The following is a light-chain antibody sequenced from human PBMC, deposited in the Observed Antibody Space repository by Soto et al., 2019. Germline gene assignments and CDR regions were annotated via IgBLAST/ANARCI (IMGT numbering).Light chain of an antibody. CDR3: QQRSNSWT. J-gene: IGKJ1*01. CDR2: DAS. V-gene: IGKV3-11*01. Sequence: EIVLTQSPATLSLSPGERATLSCRASQSVSSYLAWYQQKPGQAPRLLIYDASNRATGIPARFSGSGSGTDFKLTISSLEPEDFAVYYCQQRSNSWTFGQGTKVEIK. CDR1: QSVSSY.